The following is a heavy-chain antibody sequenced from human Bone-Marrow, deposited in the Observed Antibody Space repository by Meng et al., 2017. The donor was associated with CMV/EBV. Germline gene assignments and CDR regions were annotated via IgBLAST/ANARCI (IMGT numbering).Heavy chain of an antibody. CDR2: IKQDGSEK. D-gene: IGHD2-2*02. Sequence: GGSLRLSCAASGFTFSSYWMSWVRQAPGKGLEWVANIKQDGSEKYYVDSVKGRFTISRDNATNSLYLQMNSLRAEDTAVYYCARDLRHQLLYGYYYGMDVWGQGTTVTVSS. CDR3: ARDLRHQLLYGYYYGMDV. V-gene: IGHV3-7*01. J-gene: IGHJ6*02. CDR1: GFTFSSYW.